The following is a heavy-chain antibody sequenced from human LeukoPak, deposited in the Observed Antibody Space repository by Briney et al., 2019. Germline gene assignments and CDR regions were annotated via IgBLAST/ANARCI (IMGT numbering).Heavy chain of an antibody. CDR2: IIPIFGTA. CDR3: ASGPYSSSWYNWFDP. J-gene: IGHJ5*02. CDR1: GGTFSSYA. Sequence: GASVKVSCKASGGTFSSYAISWVRQAPGQGLGWMGGIIPIFGTANYAQKFQGRVTITTDESTSTAYMELSSLRSEDTAVYYCASGPYSSSWYNWFDPWGQGTLVTVSS. V-gene: IGHV1-69*05. D-gene: IGHD6-13*01.